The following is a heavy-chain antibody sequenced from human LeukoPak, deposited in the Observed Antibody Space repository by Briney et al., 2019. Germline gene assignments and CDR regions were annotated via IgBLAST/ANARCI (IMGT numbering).Heavy chain of an antibody. CDR1: GGSISSYY. D-gene: IGHD5-12*01. J-gene: IGHJ6*03. CDR3: TSSGYDFWAGYYYMDV. V-gene: IGHV4-59*01. CDR2: IYYSGST. Sequence: PSETLSLTCTVSGGSISSYYWSWIRQPPGKGLEWIGYIYYSGSTNYNPSLKSRVTISVDTSKNQFSLKLSSVTAADTAVYYCTSSGYDFWAGYYYMDVWGKGTTVTVSS.